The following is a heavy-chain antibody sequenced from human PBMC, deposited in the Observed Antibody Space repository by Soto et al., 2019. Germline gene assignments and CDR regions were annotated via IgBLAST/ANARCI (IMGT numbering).Heavy chain of an antibody. D-gene: IGHD1-26*01. CDR3: AREGGEVGRGGFEV. Sequence: EVQVVESGGGLVQPGGSLRLSCEASGFSFSRYYINWVRQAPGKGLEWVANIKEDGSEQFYLDSVKGRFTISRDNAKKSVYRHMNTLRDEDTALYYCAREGGEVGRGGFEVWGQGTMVALS. CDR2: IKEDGSEQ. J-gene: IGHJ3*01. V-gene: IGHV3-7*01. CDR1: GFSFSRYY.